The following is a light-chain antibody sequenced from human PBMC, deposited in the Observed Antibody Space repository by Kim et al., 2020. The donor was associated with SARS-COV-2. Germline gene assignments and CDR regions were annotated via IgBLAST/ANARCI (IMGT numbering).Light chain of an antibody. CDR2: AAS. V-gene: IGKV1-39*01. Sequence: DIQLTQSPSSLSASVRDTVTITCRSSQSVSNSLNWYQQKAGNAPVLLIYAASSLHSGVPSRFSGGGSGTDFTLTISNLQPEDFATYYCQQSHTVRLTFGQGTKVDIK. CDR1: QSVSNS. J-gene: IGKJ1*01. CDR3: QQSHTVRLT.